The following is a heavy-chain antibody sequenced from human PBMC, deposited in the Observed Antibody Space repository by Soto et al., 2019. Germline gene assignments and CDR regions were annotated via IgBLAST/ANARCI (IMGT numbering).Heavy chain of an antibody. J-gene: IGHJ6*02. V-gene: IGHV3-23*01. CDR2: IDGSGGIT. D-gene: IGHD6-19*01. CDR1: GFTFGTTD. CDR3: VKNSGWFNT. Sequence: QLLQSGGGLVQPGGSLTLSCAASGFTFGTTDMSWVRQAPGEGLEWVSTIDGSGGITYYADSVKGRFTISRDNSRNTVYLQMNSLRGDDTALYYCVKNSGWFNTWGQGTTVIVSS.